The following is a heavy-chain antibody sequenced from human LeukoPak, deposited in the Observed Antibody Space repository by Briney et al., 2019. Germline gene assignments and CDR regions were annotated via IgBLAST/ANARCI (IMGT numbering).Heavy chain of an antibody. Sequence: SETLSLTCTVSGGSISSYYWSWIRQPAGKGLEWIGRIYTSGSTNYNPSLKSRVTMSVDTSKDQFSLKLSSVTAADTAVYYCARVSWNGYYYYYGMDVWGQGTTVTVSS. D-gene: IGHD1-1*01. CDR3: ARVSWNGYYYYYGMDV. V-gene: IGHV4-4*07. CDR1: GGSISSYY. CDR2: IYTSGST. J-gene: IGHJ6*02.